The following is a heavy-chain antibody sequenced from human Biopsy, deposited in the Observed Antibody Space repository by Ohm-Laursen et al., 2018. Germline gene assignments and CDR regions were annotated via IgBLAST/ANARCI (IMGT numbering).Heavy chain of an antibody. Sequence: SLRLSCSASGFSFSGYGMHWVRQAPGKGLEWVAVLWYDGTNKYYADSVKGRFTISRDNSKNTLYLQMNSLRADDTAVYYCARNKPGSSSGSDFDYWGQGTLVTVSS. CDR2: LWYDGTNK. J-gene: IGHJ4*02. CDR1: GFSFSGYG. V-gene: IGHV3-33*01. D-gene: IGHD6-6*01. CDR3: ARNKPGSSSGSDFDY.